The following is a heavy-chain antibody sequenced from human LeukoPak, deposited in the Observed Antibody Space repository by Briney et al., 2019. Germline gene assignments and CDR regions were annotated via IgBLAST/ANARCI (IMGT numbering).Heavy chain of an antibody. J-gene: IGHJ4*02. Sequence: GGSLRLSCAASGFTFISYAMNWVRQAPGKGLEWVSTIIISGGSTYYADSVKGRFTISRDNSKNTLYLQMNSLRAEDTAVYYCAKAGYYYDSSGDYFDYWGQGTLVTVSS. CDR2: IIISGGST. CDR1: GFTFISYA. CDR3: AKAGYYYDSSGDYFDY. D-gene: IGHD3-22*01. V-gene: IGHV3-23*01.